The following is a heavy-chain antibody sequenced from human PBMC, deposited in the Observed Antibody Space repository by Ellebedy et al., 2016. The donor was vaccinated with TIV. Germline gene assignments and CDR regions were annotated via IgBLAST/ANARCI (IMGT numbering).Heavy chain of an antibody. CDR1: GYTFTSYG. Sequence: AASAKVSCKASGYTFTSYGLSWVRQPPGQGLEWMGWMNTYNGNTKYAQKVQGRVTMATDTSTSTAYMELRSLTSDDTAVYFCARVSAVTAHFDHWGQGSLVTVSS. J-gene: IGHJ4*02. CDR2: MNTYNGNT. V-gene: IGHV1-18*01. D-gene: IGHD2-21*02. CDR3: ARVSAVTAHFDH.